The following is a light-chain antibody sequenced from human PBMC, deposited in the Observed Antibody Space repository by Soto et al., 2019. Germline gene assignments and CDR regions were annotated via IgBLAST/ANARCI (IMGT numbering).Light chain of an antibody. V-gene: IGKV3-11*01. J-gene: IGKJ1*01. CDR3: QQYGNSPQT. Sequence: EIVLTQSPATLSLSPGERATLSCRASQSVSSYLAWYQQKPGQAPRLLIYDASNRATGIPARFSGSGSGTDFTLTSSSLEPEDFAVYYCQQYGNSPQTFGQGTKVDIK. CDR1: QSVSSY. CDR2: DAS.